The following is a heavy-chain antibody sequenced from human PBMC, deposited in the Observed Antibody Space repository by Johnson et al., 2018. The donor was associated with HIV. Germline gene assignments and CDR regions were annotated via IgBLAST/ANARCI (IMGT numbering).Heavy chain of an antibody. J-gene: IGHJ3*02. V-gene: IGHV3-23*04. CDR1: GFTFSSYA. D-gene: IGHD6-19*01. CDR2: ISGSGGFS. CDR3: AKVSGWYTWGVFDI. Sequence: VQLVESGGGLVQPGGSLRLSCVASGFTFSSYAMSWVRQAPGKGLEWVSSISGSGGFSYYADSMKGRFTISRDNSKTTLYLQMNSLRAEDTAVYYCAKVSGWYTWGVFDIWGQGTMVTVSS.